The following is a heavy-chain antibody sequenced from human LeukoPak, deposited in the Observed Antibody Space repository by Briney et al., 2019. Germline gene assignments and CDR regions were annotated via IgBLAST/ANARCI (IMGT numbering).Heavy chain of an antibody. J-gene: IGHJ3*02. V-gene: IGHV3-7*01. CDR1: GFTFSSYW. Sequence: GGSLRLSCAASGFTFSSYWMGWVRQAPGKGLEWVANIKQDGSEKYYVDSVKGRFTISRDNAKNSLYLQMNSLRAEDTAVYYCARDVVAATGRSNAFDIWGQGTMVTVSS. D-gene: IGHD2-15*01. CDR2: IKQDGSEK. CDR3: ARDVVAATGRSNAFDI.